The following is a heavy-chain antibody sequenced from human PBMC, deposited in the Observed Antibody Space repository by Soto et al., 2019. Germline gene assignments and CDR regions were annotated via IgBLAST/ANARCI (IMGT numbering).Heavy chain of an antibody. CDR3: ARGRGSSTYDAFDI. CDR2: ISSNGGST. CDR1: GFTFSNYA. Sequence: GGSLRLSCAASGFTFSNYAMHWVRQAPGKGLEYVSAISSNGGSTYYANSVKGRFTISRDIFKNTLYLQMGSLSAEDLAVYYCARGRGSSTYDAFDIWGRGTMVTVSS. V-gene: IGHV3-64*01. D-gene: IGHD6-13*01. J-gene: IGHJ3*02.